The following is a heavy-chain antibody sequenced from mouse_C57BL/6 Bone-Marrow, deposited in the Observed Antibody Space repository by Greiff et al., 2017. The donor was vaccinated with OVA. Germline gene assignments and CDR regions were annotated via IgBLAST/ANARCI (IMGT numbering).Heavy chain of an antibody. Sequence: QVQLQQSGAELARPGASVKLSCKASGYTFTSYGISWVKQRTGQGLEWIGEIYPRSGNTHYNEKFKGKATLTADKSSSTAYMELRSLTSEDSAVYFCARPTVVANWDFDVWGTGTTVTVSS. CDR3: ARPTVVANWDFDV. CDR1: GYTFTSYG. CDR2: IYPRSGNT. V-gene: IGHV1-81*01. D-gene: IGHD1-1*01. J-gene: IGHJ1*03.